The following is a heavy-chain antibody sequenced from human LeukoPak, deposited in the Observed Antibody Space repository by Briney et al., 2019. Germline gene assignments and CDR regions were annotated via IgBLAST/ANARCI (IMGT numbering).Heavy chain of an antibody. CDR2: ISASGGRT. D-gene: IGHD2-2*01. CDR3: AKDPVIPAATYLDY. CDR1: GFTFRSYA. Sequence: PGGSLRLSCAASGFTFRSYAMSWVRQAPGKGLEWVSAISASGGRTYYADFVEGRFTISRDNSKNTLYLQMNSLRAEDTAVYYCAKDPVIPAATYLDYWGQGTLVTVSS. V-gene: IGHV3-23*01. J-gene: IGHJ4*02.